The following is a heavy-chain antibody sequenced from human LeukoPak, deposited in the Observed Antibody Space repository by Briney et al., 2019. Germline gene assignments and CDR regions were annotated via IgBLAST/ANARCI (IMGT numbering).Heavy chain of an antibody. CDR1: GFTFSDYY. Sequence: GGSLRLSCAASGFTFSDYYMSWIRQAPGKGLEWVSYISSSGSTIYYADSVKGRFTISRDNAKNSLSLQMNGLRAEDTAVYYCARDASSSSPYYYYMDVWGKGATVTVSS. D-gene: IGHD6-6*01. CDR2: ISSSGSTI. V-gene: IGHV3-11*04. J-gene: IGHJ6*03. CDR3: ARDASSSSPYYYYMDV.